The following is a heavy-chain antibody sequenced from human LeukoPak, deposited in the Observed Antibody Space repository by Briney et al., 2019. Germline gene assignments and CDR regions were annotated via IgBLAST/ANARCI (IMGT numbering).Heavy chain of an antibody. Sequence: ASVKVSCKASGYTFTGYYMHWVRQAPGQGLEWMGWINPNSGGTNYAQKFQGRVTMTRDTSISTAYMELSRLRSDDTAVYYCARDLVGEVPAASSFNWFDPWGQGTLVTVSS. J-gene: IGHJ5*02. V-gene: IGHV1-2*02. CDR2: INPNSGGT. CDR1: GYTFTGYY. CDR3: ARDLVGEVPAASSFNWFDP. D-gene: IGHD2-2*01.